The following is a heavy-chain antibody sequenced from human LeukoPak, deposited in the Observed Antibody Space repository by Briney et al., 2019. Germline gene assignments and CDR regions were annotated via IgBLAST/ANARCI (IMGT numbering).Heavy chain of an antibody. V-gene: IGHV1-69*13. Sequence: ASVKVSCKASGGTFSSYAISWVRQAPGQGLEWMGGIIPIFGTANYAQKFQGRVTITADESTSTAYMELSSLRSEDTAVYYCARDHRDYCDSSGYHDAFDIWGQGTMVTVSS. CDR2: IIPIFGTA. CDR1: GGTFSSYA. J-gene: IGHJ3*02. D-gene: IGHD3-22*01. CDR3: ARDHRDYCDSSGYHDAFDI.